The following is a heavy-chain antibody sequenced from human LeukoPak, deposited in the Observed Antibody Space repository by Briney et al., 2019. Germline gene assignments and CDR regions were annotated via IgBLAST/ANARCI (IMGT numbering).Heavy chain of an antibody. D-gene: IGHD2-2*01. J-gene: IGHJ4*02. Sequence: GRSLRLSCAASGFTFSSYGMHWVRQAPGKGLEWMAVISYDGSNKYYADSVKGRFTISRDNSKNTLYLQMNSLRAEDTAVYYCAKEVIVVVPAAIYYFDYWGQGTLVTVSS. CDR1: GFTFSSYG. CDR3: AKEVIVVVPAAIYYFDY. V-gene: IGHV3-30*18. CDR2: ISYDGSNK.